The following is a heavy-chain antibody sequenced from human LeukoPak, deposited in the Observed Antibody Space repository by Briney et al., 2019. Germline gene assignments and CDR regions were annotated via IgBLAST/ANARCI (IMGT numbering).Heavy chain of an antibody. Sequence: AASVKVSCKASGYTFTSYDINWVRQATGQGLEWMGWMNPNSGNTGYAQKFQGRVTMTEDTSTDTAYMELSSLRSEDTAVYYCAKQQGVVPAAIADAFDIWGQGTMVTVSS. V-gene: IGHV1-8*01. D-gene: IGHD2-2*01. CDR1: GYTFTSYD. CDR3: AKQQGVVPAAIADAFDI. J-gene: IGHJ3*02. CDR2: MNPNSGNT.